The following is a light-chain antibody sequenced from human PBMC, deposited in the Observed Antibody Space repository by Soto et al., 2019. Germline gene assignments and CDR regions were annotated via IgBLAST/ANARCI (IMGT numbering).Light chain of an antibody. CDR2: KAS. Sequence: DIEMTQSPPALSASVGDRATITCRASQSISSWLAWYQQKPGQAPKLLIYKASSLDSVVPSRFSGSGSGTEFTLTISSLQPDDFATYYCQQYNSDPLTFGGGTKVEI. V-gene: IGKV1-5*03. CDR3: QQYNSDPLT. J-gene: IGKJ4*01. CDR1: QSISSW.